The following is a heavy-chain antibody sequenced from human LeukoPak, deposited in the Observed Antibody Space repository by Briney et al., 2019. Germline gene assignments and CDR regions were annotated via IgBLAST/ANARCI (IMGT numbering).Heavy chain of an antibody. CDR1: GYTFTSYG. CDR2: ISAYNGNT. D-gene: IGHD2-2*02. Sequence: ASVKVSCKASGYTFTSYGISWVRQAPGQGLEWMGWISAYNGNTNYAQKLQGRVTMTTDTSTSTAYMELRSLRSGDTAVYYCAREGYCSSTSCYTQDDAFDIWGQGTMVTVSS. CDR3: AREGYCSSTSCYTQDDAFDI. V-gene: IGHV1-18*01. J-gene: IGHJ3*02.